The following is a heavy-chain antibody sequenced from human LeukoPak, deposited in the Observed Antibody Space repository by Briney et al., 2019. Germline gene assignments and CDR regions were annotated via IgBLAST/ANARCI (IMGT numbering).Heavy chain of an antibody. CDR2: ISSSSTYI. CDR3: AFRGNNYLLS. CDR1: AFSFSRFS. V-gene: IGHV3-21*01. D-gene: IGHD1/OR15-1a*01. J-gene: IGHJ5*02. Sequence: PGGSLRLSCAASAFSFSRFSMAWVRQAPGKGLEWVSSISSSSTYIHYDDSVKGRFTISRDNTKNSLFLQLHSLRAEDTSVYYCAFRGNNYLLSWGQGTLATVSS.